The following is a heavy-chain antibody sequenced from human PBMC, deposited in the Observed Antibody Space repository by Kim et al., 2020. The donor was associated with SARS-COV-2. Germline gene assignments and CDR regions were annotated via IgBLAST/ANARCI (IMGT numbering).Heavy chain of an antibody. CDR3: ARGGHVYNYGPYYYYVMDV. J-gene: IGHJ6*02. D-gene: IGHD5-18*01. CDR2: ISYDGSNK. CDR1: GFTFSSYA. Sequence: GGSLRLSCAASGFTFSSYAMHWVRQAPGKGLEWVAVISYDGSNKYYADSVKGRFTISRDNSKNTLYLQMNSLRAEDTAVYYCARGGHVYNYGPYYYYVMDVWGQGTTVTVSS. V-gene: IGHV3-30*04.